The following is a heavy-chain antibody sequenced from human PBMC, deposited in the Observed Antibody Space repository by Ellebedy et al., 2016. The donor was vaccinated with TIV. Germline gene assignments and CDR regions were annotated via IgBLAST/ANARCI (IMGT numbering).Heavy chain of an antibody. J-gene: IGHJ6*02. D-gene: IGHD6-19*01. Sequence: GSLRLSXTVSGGSISSYYWSWIRQPAGKGLEWIGRIYTSGSTNYNPSLKSRVTMSVDTSKNQFSLKLSSVTAADTAVYYCARETSTKQWHYYYYGMDVWGQGTTVTVSS. CDR1: GGSISSYY. V-gene: IGHV4-4*07. CDR3: ARETSTKQWHYYYYGMDV. CDR2: IYTSGST.